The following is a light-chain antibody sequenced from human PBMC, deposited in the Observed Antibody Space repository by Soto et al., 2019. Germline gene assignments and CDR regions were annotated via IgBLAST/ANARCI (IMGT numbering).Light chain of an antibody. Sequence: IQMTKSPSPLSASVGDRVTTTCRASESISTWLAWYQQKEGKAPKLLMHGASRLESGVPSRFSGSGSGTEFTLTISSLQPDDFGTYYCQQYKTYWTFGQGTKVDIK. V-gene: IGKV1-5*01. CDR3: QQYKTYWT. J-gene: IGKJ1*01. CDR1: ESISTW. CDR2: GAS.